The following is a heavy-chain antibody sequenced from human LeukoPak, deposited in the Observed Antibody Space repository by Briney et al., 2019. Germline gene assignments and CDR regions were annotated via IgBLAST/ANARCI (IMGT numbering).Heavy chain of an antibody. CDR1: GGSIDSSSYY. D-gene: IGHD3-22*01. CDR3: ARDRYYYDSSGYYYFDY. J-gene: IGHJ4*02. CDR2: IYYSGST. Sequence: SETLSLTCTVSGGSIDSSSYYWGWIRQPPGKGLEWIGSIYYSGSTYYNPSLKSRVTISVDTSKNQFSLKLSSVTAADTAVYYCARDRYYYDSSGYYYFDYWGQGTLVTVSS. V-gene: IGHV4-39*02.